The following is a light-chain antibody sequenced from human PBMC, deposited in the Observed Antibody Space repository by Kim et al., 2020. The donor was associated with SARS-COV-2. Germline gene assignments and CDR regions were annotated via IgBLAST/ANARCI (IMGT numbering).Light chain of an antibody. J-gene: IGLJ7*01. CDR2: EDS. CDR3: QSYDADNVV. V-gene: IGLV6-57*03. Sequence: ETVSNACTRRSGRSATNSVQWYLQRPGSAPATVIFEDSERPSGAPGRFSGSIDSSSNAASLTIAGLEPEDEADYFCQSYDADNVVFGGGTQRTGL. CDR1: SGRSATNS.